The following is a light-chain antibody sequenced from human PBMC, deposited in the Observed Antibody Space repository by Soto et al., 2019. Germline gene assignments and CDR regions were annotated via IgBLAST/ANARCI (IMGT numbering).Light chain of an antibody. CDR3: VAWDDNLSSRV. Sequence: QSVLTQPPSLSGTPGQTVTISCIGSRSNIGSAIVHWYQQIPGTAPKHLIYMNNQRPSGVPDRFSGSKSGTSAPLVITGLRPEDEADYYCVAWDDNLSSRVFGGGTQLTVL. CDR1: RSNIGSAI. V-gene: IGLV1-47*01. J-gene: IGLJ3*02. CDR2: MNN.